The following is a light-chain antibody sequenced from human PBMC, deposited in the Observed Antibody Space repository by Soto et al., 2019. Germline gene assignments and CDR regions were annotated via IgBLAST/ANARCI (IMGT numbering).Light chain of an antibody. Sequence: EIVLTQSPGTLSLSPGERATLSCRVSQSVSSSYLAWYQQKPGQAPRLLIYGASSRATGIPDRFSGSGSGTDFTLTISRLEPEDFAVYYCQQYGSSWITFGQGTRLEIK. J-gene: IGKJ5*01. CDR1: QSVSSSY. CDR3: QQYGSSWIT. V-gene: IGKV3-20*01. CDR2: GAS.